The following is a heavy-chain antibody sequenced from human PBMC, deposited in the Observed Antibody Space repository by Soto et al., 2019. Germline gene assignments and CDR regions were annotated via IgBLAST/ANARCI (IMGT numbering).Heavy chain of an antibody. CDR1: GGIFSSYG. V-gene: IGHV1-69*01. Sequence: QVQLVQSGAEVKKPGSSVKVSCKASGGIFSSYGISWVRQAPGQGLDWEGVIIPVLRTTNYAQKFQGRVTITADESTRTASMRLTSLESEDTAVYYCAREDLRSGWNFWDSWGQGTLVTLSS. J-gene: IGHJ4*02. D-gene: IGHD6-19*01. CDR2: IIPVLRTT. CDR3: AREDLRSGWNFWDS.